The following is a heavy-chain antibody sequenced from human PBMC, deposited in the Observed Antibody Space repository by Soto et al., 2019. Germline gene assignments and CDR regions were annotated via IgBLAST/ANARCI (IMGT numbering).Heavy chain of an antibody. CDR2: ISAYNGNT. V-gene: IGHV1-18*01. J-gene: IGHJ4*01. CDR3: ARDELVPAAMQYPLEY. CDR1: GYTFTSYG. Sequence: ATVKVSCKASGYTFTSYGISWVRQAPGQGLEWMGWISAYNGNTNYAQKLQGGVTMTTDTSTSTAYMELRSLRSDDTAVYYCARDELVPAAMQYPLEYWGHGTPVTVSS. D-gene: IGHD2-2*01.